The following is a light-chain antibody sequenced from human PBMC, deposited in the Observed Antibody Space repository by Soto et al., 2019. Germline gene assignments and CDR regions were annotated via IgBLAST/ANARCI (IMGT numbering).Light chain of an antibody. J-gene: IGKJ4*01. CDR2: TAS. CDR3: QQTYSMPLT. CDR1: EDINNY. Sequence: GDTVTITCRTTEDINNYLSWYLQKPGKAPTVLIYTASTLMSGVPSRFSGSGSGTDFTLTITGLQPEAFVTYYCQQTYSMPLTLDGGTKVDIK. V-gene: IGKV1-39*01.